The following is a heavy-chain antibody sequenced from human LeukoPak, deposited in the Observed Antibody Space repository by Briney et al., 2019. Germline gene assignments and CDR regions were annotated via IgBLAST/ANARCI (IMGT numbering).Heavy chain of an antibody. V-gene: IGHV4-38-2*02. J-gene: IGHJ4*02. CDR3: ARSLPYYYDSSGSPTGFDY. Sequence: SETLSLTCTVSGYSISSGYYWGWIRQPPGKGLEWIGSIYHSGSTYYNPSLKSRVTISIDTSKNQFSLKLSSVTAADTAVYYCARSLPYYYDSSGSPTGFDYWGQGTLVTVSS. CDR2: IYHSGST. D-gene: IGHD3-22*01. CDR1: GYSISSGYY.